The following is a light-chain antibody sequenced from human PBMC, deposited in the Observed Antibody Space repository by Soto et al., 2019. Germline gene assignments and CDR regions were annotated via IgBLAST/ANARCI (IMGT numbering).Light chain of an antibody. CDR1: QTISND. Sequence: EGVMTQSPATVSVSPGEGVTLSCRASQTISNDLAWYQRKPGQAPRLLIYGASTRATGVPARFSGGGSGTEFTLTISSLQSEDFAFYYCPQNNXWPPVTFGGGTKV. CDR2: GAS. V-gene: IGKV3-15*01. J-gene: IGKJ4*01. CDR3: PQNNXWPPVT.